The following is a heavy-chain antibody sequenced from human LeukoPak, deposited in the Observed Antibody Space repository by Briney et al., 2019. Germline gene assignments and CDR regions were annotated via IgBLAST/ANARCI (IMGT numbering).Heavy chain of an antibody. CDR2: ISGSGNST. V-gene: IGHV3-23*01. CDR3: AKDRTTMTNYFDY. D-gene: IGHD3-22*01. J-gene: IGHJ4*02. Sequence: GSLRLSCAASAFTFSSYAMSWVRQAPWKGLEWVSAISGSGNSTYYADSVKGRFTISRDNSKNTLYLQMNSLRAEDTAVYYCAKDRTTMTNYFDYWGQGTLVTVSS. CDR1: AFTFSSYA.